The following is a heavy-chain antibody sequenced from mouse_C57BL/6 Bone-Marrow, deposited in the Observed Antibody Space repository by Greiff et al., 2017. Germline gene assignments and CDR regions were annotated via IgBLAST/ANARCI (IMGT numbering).Heavy chain of an antibody. J-gene: IGHJ3*01. CDR1: CYTFTSYW. V-gene: IGHV1-55*01. Sequence: QVQLQQSGAELVKPGASVKMSCKASCYTFTSYWITWVKQRPGQGLEWIGDIYPGSGSTKYNEKFKIMATLTVDTSSSTAYMQLSSLTSEDSAVYYCALYDGYRAYWGQGTLGTVSA. CDR3: ALYDGYRAY. D-gene: IGHD2-3*01. CDR2: IYPGSGST.